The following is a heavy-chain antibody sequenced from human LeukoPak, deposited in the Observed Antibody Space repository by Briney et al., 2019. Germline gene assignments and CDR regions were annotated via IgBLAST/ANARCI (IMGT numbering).Heavy chain of an antibody. CDR3: ARDSGYSYADDY. Sequence: GGSLRLSCAASGVTFRSYAMQWVRQAPGKGLEWVSYITYNSGTIFYADSVKGRFTISRDNAKDSLYLQMSSLRDEDTAVYYCARDSGYSYADDYWGQGTPVTVSS. D-gene: IGHD5-18*01. V-gene: IGHV3-48*02. CDR1: GVTFRSYA. CDR2: ITYNSGTI. J-gene: IGHJ4*02.